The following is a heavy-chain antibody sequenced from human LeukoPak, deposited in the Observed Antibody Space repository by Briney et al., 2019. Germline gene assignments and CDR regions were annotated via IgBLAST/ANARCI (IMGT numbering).Heavy chain of an antibody. J-gene: IGHJ4*02. V-gene: IGHV1-69*13. CDR1: GGTFSSYA. Sequence: ASVKVSCKASGGTFSSYAISWVRQAPGQGLEWMGGIIPLFGTANYAQKFQGRVTITADESTSTAYMELSSLRSEDTAVYYCAIPRGHYYDSSGYKETLDYWGQGTLVTVSS. CDR3: AIPRGHYYDSSGYKETLDY. CDR2: IIPLFGTA. D-gene: IGHD3-22*01.